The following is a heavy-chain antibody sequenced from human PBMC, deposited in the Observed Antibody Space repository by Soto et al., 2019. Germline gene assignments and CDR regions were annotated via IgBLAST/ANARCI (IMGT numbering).Heavy chain of an antibody. CDR2: IYYSGNT. CDR1: GGSISDYY. D-gene: IGHD3-22*01. CDR3: ARDRAHYDSNGLHFDY. V-gene: IGHV4-59*01. J-gene: IGHJ4*02. Sequence: SETLSLTCTVSGGSISDYYWSWIRQPPGKGLEWIGYIYYSGNTNYNPSLQSRVTISEDTSKNHFSLKLSSVTAADTAVYYCARDRAHYDSNGLHFDYWGQGILVTVSS.